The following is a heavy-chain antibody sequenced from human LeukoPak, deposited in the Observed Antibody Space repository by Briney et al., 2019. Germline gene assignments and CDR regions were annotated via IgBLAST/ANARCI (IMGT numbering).Heavy chain of an antibody. J-gene: IGHJ4*02. CDR1: GFTFNSYS. V-gene: IGHV3-21*01. CDR2: ISSSSDYI. CDR3: ARDSGYCSSTGCYVHYFDY. D-gene: IGHD2-2*01. Sequence: PGGSLRLSCAASGFTFNSYSMNWVRQTPGKGLEWVSSISSSSDYINYADSVKGRFTVSRDNAKNSLYLQMNSLRAEDTAVYYCARDSGYCSSTGCYVHYFDYWGQGTLVTVSS.